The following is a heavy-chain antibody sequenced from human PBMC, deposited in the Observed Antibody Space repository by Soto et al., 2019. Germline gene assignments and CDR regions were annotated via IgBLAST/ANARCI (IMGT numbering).Heavy chain of an antibody. CDR3: ARGGNQLEY. Sequence: GESLKISCKGSGYTFTSYWIAWVRQLPGKGLEWLGSVYPGDSDRRDNPTFQGHVTMSVDKSSNTAYLQWSSLNASDTAMYYCARGGNQLEYWGQGVLVTVSS. CDR2: VYPGDSDR. J-gene: IGHJ4*02. D-gene: IGHD6-25*01. CDR1: GYTFTSYW. V-gene: IGHV5-51*01.